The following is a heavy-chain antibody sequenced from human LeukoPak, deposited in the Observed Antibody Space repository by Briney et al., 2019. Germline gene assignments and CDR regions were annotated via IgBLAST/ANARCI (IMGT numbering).Heavy chain of an antibody. V-gene: IGHV3-11*06. CDR3: ARDSYSSSWYSSAYYFDY. CDR1: GFTFSDYY. Sequence: PGGSLRLSCAASGFTFSDYYMSWIRQAPGKGLEWVSYISSSSSYTNYADSVKGRFTISRDNAENSLYLQMNSLRAEDTAVYYCARDSYSSSWYSSAYYFDYWGQGTLVTVSS. J-gene: IGHJ4*02. CDR2: ISSSSSYT. D-gene: IGHD6-13*01.